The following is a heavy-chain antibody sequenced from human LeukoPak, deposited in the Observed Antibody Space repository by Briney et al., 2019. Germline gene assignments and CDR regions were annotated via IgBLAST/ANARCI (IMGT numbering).Heavy chain of an antibody. CDR1: GFTFSNYD. Sequence: GGSLRLSCAASGFTFSNYDMHWVRQAPGKGLEWVALIWYDGSNKYYTDSVKGRLTISRDNSKDTLFLQMNGLRAEDTAVYYCAREGPRGNSQFDYWGQGTLVTVSS. CDR2: IWYDGSNK. V-gene: IGHV3-33*01. J-gene: IGHJ4*02. D-gene: IGHD2/OR15-2a*01. CDR3: AREGPRGNSQFDY.